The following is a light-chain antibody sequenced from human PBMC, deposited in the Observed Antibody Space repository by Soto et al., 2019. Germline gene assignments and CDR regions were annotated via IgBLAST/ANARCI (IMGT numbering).Light chain of an antibody. CDR1: SPDIGAYNY. CDR3: SSYTTSSVYV. CDR2: EVS. Sequence: QSVLTKPASVSGSPGQSITISCTGTSPDIGAYNYVSWYQQHPGEAPKLIIVEVSNRPSGVSNRFSGSKSGNTASLTISGLQAEDEAEYSCSSYTTSSVYVCGTGTKLTVL. V-gene: IGLV2-14*01. J-gene: IGLJ1*01.